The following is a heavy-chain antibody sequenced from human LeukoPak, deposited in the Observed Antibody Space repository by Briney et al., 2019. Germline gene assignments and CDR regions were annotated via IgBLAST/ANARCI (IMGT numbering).Heavy chain of an antibody. CDR3: AKEGWDKSYWYGRIDY. CDR2: ISNDGNKK. J-gene: IGHJ4*02. D-gene: IGHD2-8*02. Sequence: GGSLRLSCAATGFTFSTYGMHWVHQAPGKGLEWVAAISNDGNKKYYADSVKGRFTISRDNPKNTLFLQMNSLRAEDTAVYYCAKEGWDKSYWYGRIDYWGQGTLVTVSS. V-gene: IGHV3-30*18. CDR1: GFTFSTYG.